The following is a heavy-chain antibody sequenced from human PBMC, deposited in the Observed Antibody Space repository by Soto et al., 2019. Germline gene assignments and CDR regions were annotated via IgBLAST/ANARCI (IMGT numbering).Heavy chain of an antibody. Sequence: SETLSLTCAVYGGSFSGYYWSWIRQPPGKGLEWIGEINHSGSTNYNPSLKSRVTISVDTSKNQFSLKLSSVTAADTAVYYCARAPWSSSRSSDSWGQGTLVTVSS. CDR3: ARAPWSSSRSSDS. J-gene: IGHJ4*02. CDR1: GGSFSGYY. D-gene: IGHD6-13*01. CDR2: INHSGST. V-gene: IGHV4-34*01.